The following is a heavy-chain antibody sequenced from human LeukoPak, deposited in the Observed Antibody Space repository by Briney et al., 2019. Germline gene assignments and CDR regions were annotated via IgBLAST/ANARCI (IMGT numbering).Heavy chain of an antibody. J-gene: IGHJ3*02. Sequence: PSETLSLTCAVYGGSFSGYYWSWIRQPPGKGLEWIGEINHSGSTNYNPSLKSRVTISVDTSKNQFSLKLSSVTAADTAVYYCARTGHYYYDSSSYYASDAFDIWGQGTMVTVSS. V-gene: IGHV4-34*01. CDR2: INHSGST. CDR3: ARTGHYYYDSSSYYASDAFDI. CDR1: GGSFSGYY. D-gene: IGHD3-22*01.